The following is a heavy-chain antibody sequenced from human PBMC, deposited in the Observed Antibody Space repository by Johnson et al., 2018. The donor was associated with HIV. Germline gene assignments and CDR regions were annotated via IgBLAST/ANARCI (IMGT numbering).Heavy chain of an antibody. D-gene: IGHD5-18*01. CDR3: AKGEQVWSVASAFDI. V-gene: IGHV3-23*04. CDR1: GFIFSSFA. J-gene: IGHJ3*02. CDR2: ISDTGSST. Sequence: MLLVESGGGLVKPGGSLRLSCAASGFIFSSFALSWVRQAPGKGLEWVSTISDTGSSTYYTDSVKGRFTISRDTSKNTLYLQMSSLRAEDTALYFCAKGEQVWSVASAFDIWGQGTMVTVSS.